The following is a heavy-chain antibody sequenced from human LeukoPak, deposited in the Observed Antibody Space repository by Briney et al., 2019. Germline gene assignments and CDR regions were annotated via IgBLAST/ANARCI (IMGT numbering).Heavy chain of an antibody. CDR2: INNGGPSI. CDR3: AGVWSPPYTSSWPYYFDH. CDR1: GFNFSNYW. V-gene: IGHV3-74*03. Sequence: QPGGSLTLSCAASGFNFSNYWMHWVRQVPGKGPVWVSRINNGGPSITYAESGKGRFTISRDNMKNMVYLQMKSLRVDDTAVYYCAGVWSPPYTSSWPYYFDHWGQGTLVTVSS. D-gene: IGHD6-13*01. J-gene: IGHJ4*02.